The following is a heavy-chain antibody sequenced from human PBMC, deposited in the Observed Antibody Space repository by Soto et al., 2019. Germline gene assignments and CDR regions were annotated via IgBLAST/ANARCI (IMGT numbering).Heavy chain of an antibody. CDR2: IWHDGSDT. V-gene: IGHV3-33*01. D-gene: IGHD3-16*01. J-gene: IGHJ6*02. Sequence: QVQLVESGGGVVQPGRSLRLSCTASGFSFNTYAMHWVRQAPGKGPEWVAVIWHDGSDTYHADSVRGRFTISRDNSKNTLYLQMNSLRAEDTARYCCAREPRGPDYGMDVWGQGTTVTVSS. CDR3: AREPRGPDYGMDV. CDR1: GFSFNTYA.